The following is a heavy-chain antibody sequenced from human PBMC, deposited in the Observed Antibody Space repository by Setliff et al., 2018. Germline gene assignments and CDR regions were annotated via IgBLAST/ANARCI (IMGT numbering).Heavy chain of an antibody. CDR1: GDSISSGDDF. D-gene: IGHD2-15*01. V-gene: IGHV4-30-4*08. Sequence: SETLSLTCTVSGDSISSGDDFWSWIRQPPGKGLEWIGSIYYTTNGHYNPSLKSRVTMSVDTSKNHFSLELTSVTAADTAVYYCASERESASRQTYFDSWGQGTLVTVSS. CDR2: IYYTTNG. J-gene: IGHJ4*02. CDR3: ASERESASRQTYFDS.